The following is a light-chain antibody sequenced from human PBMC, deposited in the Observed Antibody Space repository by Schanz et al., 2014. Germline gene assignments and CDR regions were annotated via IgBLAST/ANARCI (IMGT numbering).Light chain of an antibody. CDR2: GAS. J-gene: IGKJ1*01. Sequence: EILMTQSPATLSLSPGERATLSCRASQSLSSNLAWYQQKPGQAPRLLMYGASTRATGIPARFSGSGSGTDFTLTITSLQSEDFAVYHCQQYNNWPWTFGQGTHVEV. CDR1: QSLSSN. CDR3: QQYNNWPWT. V-gene: IGKV3-15*01.